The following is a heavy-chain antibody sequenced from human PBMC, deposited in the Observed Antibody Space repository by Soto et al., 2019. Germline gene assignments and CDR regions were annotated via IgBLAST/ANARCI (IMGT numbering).Heavy chain of an antibody. CDR3: ALLSQEYCRVYTCFGSYYNWFDP. Sequence: GESLKISCRGSGYDFTNYWIAWVRQMPGKGLEWMGIIYPRDSETRYSPSFQGQVTISADKSINTAYLQWSTLEASDTAMYYCALLSQEYCRVYTCFGSYYNWFDPWGQGTLVTVSS. J-gene: IGHJ5*02. CDR1: GYDFTNYW. V-gene: IGHV5-51*01. D-gene: IGHD2-15*01. CDR2: IYPRDSET.